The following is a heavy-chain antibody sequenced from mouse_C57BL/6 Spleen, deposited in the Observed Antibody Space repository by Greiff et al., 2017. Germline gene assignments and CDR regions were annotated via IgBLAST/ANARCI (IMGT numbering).Heavy chain of an antibody. J-gene: IGHJ1*03. CDR1: GYAFTNYL. D-gene: IGHD2-4*01. CDR3: ARSGDYGYWYFDV. V-gene: IGHV1-54*01. CDR2: INPGSSGT. Sequence: QVQLQQSGAELVRPGTSVKVSCKASGYAFTNYLIEWVKQRPGQGLEWIGVINPGSSGTNYNEKFKGKATLTADKSSSTAYMQLSSLTSEDSAVYFCARSGDYGYWYFDVWGTGTTVTVSS.